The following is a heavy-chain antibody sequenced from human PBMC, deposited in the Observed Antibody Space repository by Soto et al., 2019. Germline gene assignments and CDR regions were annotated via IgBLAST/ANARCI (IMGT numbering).Heavy chain of an antibody. D-gene: IGHD5-18*01. V-gene: IGHV4-31*03. Sequence: SETLSLTCTVSGGSIRSGGYYWSWVRQSPRRGLEWIGNIYYSGSTYYNPSLKSRLTISVDTSKNQFSLNLSSVTAADTAVYYCARDRLMATAGTARHYFGLDVWGQGXTVTVYS. CDR1: GGSIRSGGYY. CDR2: IYYSGST. CDR3: ARDRLMATAGTARHYFGLDV. J-gene: IGHJ6*02.